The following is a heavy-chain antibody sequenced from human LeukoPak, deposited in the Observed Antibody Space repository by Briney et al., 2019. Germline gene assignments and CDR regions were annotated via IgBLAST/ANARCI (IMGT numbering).Heavy chain of an antibody. V-gene: IGHV6-1*01. CDR2: TYYRSKLYN. CDR3: ARGGDTIPFDP. CDR1: GDRVYSNTAP. J-gene: IGHJ5*02. Sequence: RSQTLSLTCTISGDRVYSNTAPWNWIRQSPSRGLEWLGRTYYRSKLYNDYAVSIQSRITNNQDTSKHQFSLQLNSVTPEDTAVNYCARGGDTIPFDPWGQGTLVTVSS. D-gene: IGHD5-24*01.